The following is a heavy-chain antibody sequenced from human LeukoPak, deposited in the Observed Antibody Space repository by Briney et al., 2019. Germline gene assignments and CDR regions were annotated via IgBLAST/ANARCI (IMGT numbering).Heavy chain of an antibody. CDR3: ARSIAAAGPPFDY. V-gene: IGHV5-51*01. CDR2: IHPGDSDT. D-gene: IGHD6-13*01. J-gene: IGHJ4*02. Sequence: GESLKISCKGSGYSFTSYWIGWVRQMPGKGLEWMGIIHPGDSDTRYSPSFQGQVTISADKSISTAYLQWSSLKASDTAMYYCARSIAAAGPPFDYWGQGTLVTVSS. CDR1: GYSFTSYW.